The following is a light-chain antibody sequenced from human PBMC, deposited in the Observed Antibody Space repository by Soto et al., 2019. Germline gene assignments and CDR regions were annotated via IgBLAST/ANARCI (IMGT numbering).Light chain of an antibody. J-gene: IGKJ1*01. CDR1: QSVSSD. CDR3: QQYDNWPWT. V-gene: IGKV3-15*01. CDR2: GAS. Sequence: EIVMTQSPATLALSPGERATLSCRASQSVSSDLAWYQQRPGQAPRLLIYGASDRATGFPARFSASGSGTEFILTISSLQSEDFAVYYCQQYDNWPWTFGRGTKVDIK.